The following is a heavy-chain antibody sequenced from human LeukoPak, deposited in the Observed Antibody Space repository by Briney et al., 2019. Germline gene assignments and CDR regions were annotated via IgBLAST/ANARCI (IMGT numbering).Heavy chain of an antibody. V-gene: IGHV3-66*01. J-gene: IGHJ4*02. D-gene: IGHD2-2*02. CDR2: IYSGGST. CDR1: GFTVSSNY. Sequence: GGSLRLSCAASGFTVSSNYMSWVRQAPGKVLEWVSVIYSGGSTYYADSVKGRFTISRDNSKNTLYLQMNSLRAEDTAVYYCARAARFVPAAIFDYWGQGTLVTVSS. CDR3: ARAARFVPAAIFDY.